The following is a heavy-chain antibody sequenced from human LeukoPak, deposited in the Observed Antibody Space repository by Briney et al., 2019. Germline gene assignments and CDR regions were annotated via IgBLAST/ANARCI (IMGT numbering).Heavy chain of an antibody. CDR1: GFTFTRHA. D-gene: IGHD3-3*01. Sequence: GGSLRLSCAASGFTFTRHAMHWVRQAPGRGLEWVSVISYDGSDKYYSASVKGRFTISRDNSKNTLYLQMNSLRAEDTAVYYCAKKALRPYWGQGTLVTVSS. V-gene: IGHV3-30*04. J-gene: IGHJ4*02. CDR3: AKKALRPY. CDR2: ISYDGSDK.